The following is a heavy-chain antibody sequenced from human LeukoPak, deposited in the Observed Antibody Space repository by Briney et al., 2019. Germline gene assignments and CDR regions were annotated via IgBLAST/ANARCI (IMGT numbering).Heavy chain of an antibody. J-gene: IGHJ3*01. CDR2: MKGDGSEI. Sequence: GGSLRLPCAASGFTFSTYWMTWVRQAPGKGLEWVANMKGDGSEIHYADSVKGRFTISRDNAKNSLYLQMNSLRAEDTALYYCARPAYTAAYDLWGQGTMVTVSS. V-gene: IGHV3-7*01. D-gene: IGHD3-16*01. CDR1: GFTFSTYW. CDR3: ARPAYTAAYDL.